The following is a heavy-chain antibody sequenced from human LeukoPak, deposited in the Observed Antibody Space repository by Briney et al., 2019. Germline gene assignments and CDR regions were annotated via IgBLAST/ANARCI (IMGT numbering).Heavy chain of an antibody. CDR3: ARVDILTGYYFFDS. J-gene: IGHJ4*02. CDR2: ISADNGNT. D-gene: IGHD3-9*01. V-gene: IGHV1-18*01. CDR1: GYTFTNYD. Sequence: ASVKVSCKASGYTFTNYDISWVRQAPGQGLEWMGWISADNGNTYYTQNFQGRVSMTTDTSTSTAYMEVRSLRSDDTAVFYCARVDILTGYYFFDSWGQGTLVTVSS.